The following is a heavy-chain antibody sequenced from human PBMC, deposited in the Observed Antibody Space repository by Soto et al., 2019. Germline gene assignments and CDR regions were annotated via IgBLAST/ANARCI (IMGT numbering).Heavy chain of an antibody. CDR1: GGSFSSYA. CDR3: AREQKHHGISG. J-gene: IGHJ6*02. Sequence: SVQVSSNASGGSFSSYAISWVRQAPGQGLEWMGGIIPIFGTANYAQKFQGRVTITADKSTSTAYMELSSLRSEDTAVYYCAREQKHHGISGWAQRVAVTVSS. CDR2: IIPIFGTA. V-gene: IGHV1-69*06.